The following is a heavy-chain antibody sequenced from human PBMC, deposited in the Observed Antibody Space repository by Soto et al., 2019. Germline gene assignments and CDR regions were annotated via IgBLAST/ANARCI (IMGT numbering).Heavy chain of an antibody. Sequence: PGGSLRLSCTASGFTFSSFFMNWFRQAPGKGPEWVSGIDTSGGVTKYADSVKGRFTISRDNARNSLYLQMNSLRAEDTAVYYCAKAFSYRVHWGQGTLVTVSS. V-gene: IGHV3-23*01. D-gene: IGHD1-1*01. J-gene: IGHJ4*02. CDR3: AKAFSYRVH. CDR2: IDTSGGVT. CDR1: GFTFSSFF.